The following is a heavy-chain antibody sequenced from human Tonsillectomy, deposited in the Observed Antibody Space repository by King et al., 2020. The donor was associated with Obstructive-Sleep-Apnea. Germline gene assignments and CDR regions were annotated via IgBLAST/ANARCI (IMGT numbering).Heavy chain of an antibody. J-gene: IGHJ4*02. D-gene: IGHD3-16*02. CDR2: ISNSGYST. V-gene: IGHV3-23*04. Sequence: VQLVESGGGLVQPGGSLRLSCAASGFTFSSHAMSGVRPAPGKGLEWVSGISNSGYSTYYADSVKGRFTISSDNSKNTLYLQMDSLRVEDTAVYYCAKALRLGELSSPVDYWGQGTLVTVSS. CDR1: GFTFSSHA. CDR3: AKALRLGELSSPVDY.